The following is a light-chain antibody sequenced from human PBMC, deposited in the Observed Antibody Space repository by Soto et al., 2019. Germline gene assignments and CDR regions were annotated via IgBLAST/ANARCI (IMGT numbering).Light chain of an antibody. V-gene: IGKV1-5*03. J-gene: IGKJ1*01. CDR3: QQYGSSPGA. Sequence: DIQMTQSPSTLSASIGDRVTITCRASRNIGSWLAWYQQKAGKAPNLLIYKASTLETGVPSRFSGSASGTDFTLTISRLEPEDFAMYYCQQYGSSPGAFGQGTKVDIK. CDR1: RNIGSW. CDR2: KAS.